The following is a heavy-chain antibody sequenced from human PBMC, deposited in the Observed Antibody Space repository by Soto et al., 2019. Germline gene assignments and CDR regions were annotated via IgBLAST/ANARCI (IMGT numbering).Heavy chain of an antibody. D-gene: IGHD2-15*01. CDR3: ARYGGSDVSCYGL. V-gene: IGHV3-7*01. J-gene: IGHJ4*02. CDR2: IKQDGSDR. Sequence: EVQLVEAGGGLVQPGGSLRLSCEASGFTFSSYWMSWVRQAPGKGPEWVANIKQDGSDRFYVDSVKGRFTISRDNARNSLYLKMNSLRVEDTAIYYCARYGGSDVSCYGLWGQGTLVTVSS. CDR1: GFTFSSYW.